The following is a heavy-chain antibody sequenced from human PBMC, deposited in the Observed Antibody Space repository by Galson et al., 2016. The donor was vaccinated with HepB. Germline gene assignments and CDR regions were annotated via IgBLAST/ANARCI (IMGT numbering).Heavy chain of an antibody. CDR1: GYTFSGFY. J-gene: IGHJ4*02. D-gene: IGHD4-17*01. CDR3: AREAKPYGDIDS. Sequence: SVKVSCKASGYTFSGFYIHWVRQAPGHGLEWTGWINPNSGVTTYAQKFQGRVTMTRDTSISTMYMALSSLRSDDTAMSYCAREAKPYGDIDSWGQGTLVTVSS. V-gene: IGHV1-2*02. CDR2: INPNSGVT.